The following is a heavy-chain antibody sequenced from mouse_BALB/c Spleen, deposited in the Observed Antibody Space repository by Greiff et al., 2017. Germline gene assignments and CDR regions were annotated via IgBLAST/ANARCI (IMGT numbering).Heavy chain of an antibody. Sequence: VQLQESGPGLVQPSQSLSITCTVSGFSLTSYGVHWVRQSPGKGLEWLGVIWSGGSTDYNAAFISRLSISKDNSKSQVFFKMNSLQANDTAIYYCASIYYDSYYYAMDYWGQGTSVTVSS. D-gene: IGHD2-4*01. J-gene: IGHJ4*01. CDR1: GFSLTSYG. CDR3: ASIYYDSYYYAMDY. V-gene: IGHV2-2*02. CDR2: IWSGGST.